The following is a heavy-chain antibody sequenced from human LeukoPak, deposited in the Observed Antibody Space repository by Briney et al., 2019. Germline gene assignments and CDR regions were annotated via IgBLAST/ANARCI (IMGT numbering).Heavy chain of an antibody. CDR2: IYYSGST. D-gene: IGHD6-19*01. Sequence: PSETLSLTCTVSGGSISSSSYYWSWIRQPPGKGLEWIGYIYYSGSTNYNPSLKSRVTISVDTSKNQFSLKLSSVTAADTAVYYCARVGWASNHAFDIWGQGTMVTVSS. V-gene: IGHV4-61*01. CDR1: GGSISSSSYY. CDR3: ARVGWASNHAFDI. J-gene: IGHJ3*02.